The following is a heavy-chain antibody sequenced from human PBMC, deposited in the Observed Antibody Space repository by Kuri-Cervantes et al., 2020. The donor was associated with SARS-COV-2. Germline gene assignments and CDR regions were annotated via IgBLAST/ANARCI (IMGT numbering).Heavy chain of an antibody. J-gene: IGHJ3*02. CDR1: GFTFSSYA. Sequence: GGSLRLSCAASGFTFSSYAMSWVRQAPGKGLEWVSAISGSGGSTYYADSVKGRFTISRDNSKNTLYLQMNSLRAEDTAVYYCARDWDDYGDYERVFDIWGQGTMVTVSS. D-gene: IGHD4-17*01. CDR3: ARDWDDYGDYERVFDI. V-gene: IGHV3-23*01. CDR2: ISGSGGST.